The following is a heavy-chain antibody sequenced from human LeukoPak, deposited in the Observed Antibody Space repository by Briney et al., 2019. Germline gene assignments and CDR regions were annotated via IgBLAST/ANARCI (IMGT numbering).Heavy chain of an antibody. CDR2: ISGSGGST. Sequence: GGSLSLSCAASGFTFSSYAMSWVRQAPGKGREWVSAISGSGGSTYYADSVKGRFTISRDNSKNTLYLQMSSLRAEDTAVYYCAKYEDVVVVAATWDYWGQGTLVTVSS. CDR3: AKYEDVVVVAATWDY. J-gene: IGHJ4*02. CDR1: GFTFSSYA. D-gene: IGHD2-15*01. V-gene: IGHV3-23*01.